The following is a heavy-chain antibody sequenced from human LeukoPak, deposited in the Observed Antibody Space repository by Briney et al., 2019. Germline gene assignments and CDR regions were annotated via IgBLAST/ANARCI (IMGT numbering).Heavy chain of an antibody. CDR3: ARIKGTARYYYYMDV. Sequence: QPGGSLRLSCAGSGFTFTNYWMGWVRQALGKGLEWVADIKQNGGEEYYVDSVKGRFTISRDNAKNSLYLQMDSLRAEDTAVYFCARIKGTARYYYYMDVWGKGTTVTVSS. CDR2: IKQNGGEE. V-gene: IGHV3-7*01. D-gene: IGHD3-16*01. CDR1: GFTFTNYW. J-gene: IGHJ6*03.